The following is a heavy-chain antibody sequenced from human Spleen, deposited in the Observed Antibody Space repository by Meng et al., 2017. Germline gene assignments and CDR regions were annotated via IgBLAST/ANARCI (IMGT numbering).Heavy chain of an antibody. V-gene: IGHV3-33*01. CDR2: IWSDGNNK. D-gene: IGHD3-10*01. J-gene: IGHJ3*01. CDR1: GFTFSAYG. Sequence: GESLKISCAASGFTFSAYGMHWVRQAPGKGLEWVTVIWSDGNNKFYADSVKGRFTFSSDNSKNTLYLQMNSLRAEDTAVYSCVRERGPFDVFDVWGQWTMVTVSS. CDR3: VRERGPFDVFDV.